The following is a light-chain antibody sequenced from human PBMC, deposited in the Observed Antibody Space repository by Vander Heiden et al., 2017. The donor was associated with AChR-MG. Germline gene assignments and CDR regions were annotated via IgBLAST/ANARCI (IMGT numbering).Light chain of an antibody. CDR3: QQYNNWPYT. V-gene: IGKV3-15*01. J-gene: IGKJ2*01. CDR2: GAS. Sequence: EIVMTQSPATLSVSPGERATLPGRPCQGVSHTLAWYQQKPSQAPRLLMYGASTRATGIPARFSGSGSGTEFTLTISRLQSEDFAVYYCQQYNNWPYTFGQGTKLEIK. CDR1: QGVSHT.